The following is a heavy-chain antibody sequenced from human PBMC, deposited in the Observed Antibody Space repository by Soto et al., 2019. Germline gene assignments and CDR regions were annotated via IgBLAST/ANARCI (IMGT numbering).Heavy chain of an antibody. CDR2: IFANGHT. CDR1: GGSISEKY. J-gene: IGHJ5*02. V-gene: IGHV4-4*07. CDR3: VASLAASGLNWLDP. D-gene: IGHD6-13*01. Sequence: QLQLQESGPGLVKASETLSLTCIVSGGSISEKYWNWVRQPPGKGLEWIGLIFANGHTDYNPSLKSRVTMAVDASMNPFSLGLTSMTSADTAVYYCVASLAASGLNWLDPWGRGTLVTVSS.